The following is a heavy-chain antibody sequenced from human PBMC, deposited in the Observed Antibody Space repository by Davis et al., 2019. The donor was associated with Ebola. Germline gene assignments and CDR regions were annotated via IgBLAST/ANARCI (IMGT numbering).Heavy chain of an antibody. CDR1: CGSFSGFY. Sequence: MPSATLSLTCAVYCGSFSGFYYNWIRQPPGKGLEWIGEINHSGSTNYNPSLKSRVTISVDTSKNQFSLKLSSVTAADTAVYYCARGPDCSGGSCYSGSWGYKNYWGQGTMVTVSS. CDR2: INHSGST. J-gene: IGHJ4*02. CDR3: ARGPDCSGGSCYSGSWGYKNY. V-gene: IGHV4-34*01. D-gene: IGHD2-15*01.